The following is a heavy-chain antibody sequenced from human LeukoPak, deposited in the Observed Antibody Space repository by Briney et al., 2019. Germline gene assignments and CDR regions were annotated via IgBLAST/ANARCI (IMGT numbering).Heavy chain of an antibody. Sequence: SVNVSCKASGGTFSSYAISWVRQAPGQGLEWMGGIIPIFGTANYAQKFQGRVTITADESTSTAYMELSSLRSEDTAVYYCARGHYYDFWSGHFDYWGQGTLVTVSS. D-gene: IGHD3-3*01. CDR2: IIPIFGTA. CDR1: GGTFSSYA. CDR3: ARGHYYDFWSGHFDY. V-gene: IGHV1-69*13. J-gene: IGHJ4*02.